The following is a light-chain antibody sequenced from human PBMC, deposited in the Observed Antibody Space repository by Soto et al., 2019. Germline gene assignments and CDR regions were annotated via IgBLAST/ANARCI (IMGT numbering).Light chain of an antibody. J-gene: IGLJ1*01. V-gene: IGLV1-44*01. CDR2: NSY. Sequence: QSVLTQPPSAPGTPGQRVTISCSGSSSNIGSKTVNWYQQLPGTVPKLLIYNSYQRPSGAPDRFSASKSGTSASLAISGLQSEDEADYYCSSWDASLNGYVFGTGTKVTVL. CDR3: SSWDASLNGYV. CDR1: SSNIGSKT.